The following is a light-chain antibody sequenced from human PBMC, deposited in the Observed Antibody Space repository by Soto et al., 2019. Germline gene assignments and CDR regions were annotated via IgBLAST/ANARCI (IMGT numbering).Light chain of an antibody. CDR3: QQYDNLPLT. J-gene: IGKJ4*01. CDR1: QDIKNY. Sequence: DIQMTQSQSSLSASVGDRVTITCQASQDIKNYLNWYQQKSGKAPKLLIYDASDLETGVPSRFSGSGSGTDFTFTINSLQPEDIATYYCQQYDNLPLTFGGGTNVDVK. CDR2: DAS. V-gene: IGKV1-33*01.